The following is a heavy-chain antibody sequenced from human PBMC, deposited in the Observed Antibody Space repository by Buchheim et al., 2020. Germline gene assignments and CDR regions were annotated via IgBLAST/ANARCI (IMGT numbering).Heavy chain of an antibody. D-gene: IGHD1-26*01. CDR3: SKLGVGATDFDY. CDR2: ISYDGSNK. J-gene: IGHJ4*02. CDR1: GFTFSSYG. Sequence: QVQLVESGGGVVQPGRSLRLSCAASGFTFSSYGMHWVRQAPGKGLEWVAVISYDGSNKYYAESVKGRFTIYRDNSKNTLYLQMNSLRAEDTAVYYCSKLGVGATDFDYLGPGTL. V-gene: IGHV3-30*18.